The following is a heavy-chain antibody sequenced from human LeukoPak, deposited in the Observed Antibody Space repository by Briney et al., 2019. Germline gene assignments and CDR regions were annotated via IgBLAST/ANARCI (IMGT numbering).Heavy chain of an antibody. J-gene: IGHJ4*02. CDR1: GGSISSGSYY. CDR3: ARDREVGATGYYFDY. D-gene: IGHD1-26*01. Sequence: NPSETLSLTCTVSGGSISSGSYYWSWLRQPAGKGLEWIGRIYTSGSTTYNSSLKSRVTISLDTSKNHFSLRLSSVTAADTAVYYCARDREVGATGYYFDYWGQGTLVTVSS. CDR2: IYTSGST. V-gene: IGHV4-61*02.